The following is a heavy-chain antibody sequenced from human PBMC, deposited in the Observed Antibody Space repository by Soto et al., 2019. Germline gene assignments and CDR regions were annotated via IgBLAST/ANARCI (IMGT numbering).Heavy chain of an antibody. CDR2: IGASGTTA. Sequence: PGWSLRLSCAASGFTFSSYDMSWVRQAPGKGLEWVSGIGASGTTARYADSVKGRFTFSRDNSKNTLYLQMNSLRAEDTAVYYCAKYGLGSTTPYFGLDVWGQGTTVTVSS. J-gene: IGHJ6*02. D-gene: IGHD1-26*01. V-gene: IGHV3-23*01. CDR1: GFTFSSYD. CDR3: AKYGLGSTTPYFGLDV.